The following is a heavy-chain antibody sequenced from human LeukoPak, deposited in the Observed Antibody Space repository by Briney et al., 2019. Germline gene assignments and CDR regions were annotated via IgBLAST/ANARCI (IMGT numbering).Heavy chain of an antibody. V-gene: IGHV4-30-2*01. CDR3: ARVQSSGPFDY. D-gene: IGHD3-22*01. CDR1: GGSISSGGYS. J-gene: IGHJ4*02. Sequence: PSETLSLTCAVSGGSISSGGYSWGWIRQPPGKGLEWIGYIYHSGSTYYNPSLKSPVTISVDRSKNQFSLKLSSVTAADTAVYYCARVQSSGPFDYWGQGTLVTVSS. CDR2: IYHSGST.